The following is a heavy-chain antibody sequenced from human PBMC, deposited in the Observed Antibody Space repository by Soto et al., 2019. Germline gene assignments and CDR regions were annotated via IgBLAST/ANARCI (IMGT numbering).Heavy chain of an antibody. CDR2: IHYSGST. V-gene: IGHV4-31*02. J-gene: IGHJ3*02. D-gene: IGHD3-3*01. CDR3: ARATENVLRGPAFDI. Sequence: WTWIRQHPGKGLEWIGHIHYSGSTYYNPSLKSRVSISIDTSKTQFSLRLTSVTAADTAVYYCARATENVLRGPAFDIWGQGTVVIVSS.